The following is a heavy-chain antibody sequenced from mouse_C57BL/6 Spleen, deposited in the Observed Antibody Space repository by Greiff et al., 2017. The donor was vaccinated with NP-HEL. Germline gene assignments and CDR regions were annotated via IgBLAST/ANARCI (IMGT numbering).Heavy chain of an antibody. CDR3: ERSKDYDSFDY. V-gene: IGHV1-82*01. J-gene: IGHJ2*01. CDR1: GYAFSSSW. D-gene: IGHD2-4*01. CDR2: IYPGDGDT. Sequence: VQLQQSGPELVKPGASVKISCKASGYAFSSSWMNWVKQRPGKGLEWIGRIYPGDGDTNYNGKFKGKATLTADKSSSTAYMQLSSLTSEDSAVYFCERSKDYDSFDYWGQGTTLTVSS.